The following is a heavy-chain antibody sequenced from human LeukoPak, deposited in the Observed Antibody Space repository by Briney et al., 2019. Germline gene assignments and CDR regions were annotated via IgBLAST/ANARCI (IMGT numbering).Heavy chain of an antibody. J-gene: IGHJ4*02. CDR1: GFTFSNAW. V-gene: IGHV3-15*01. D-gene: IGHD2-15*01. CDR3: TTEGYCSGGNCYSFDY. Sequence: GGSLRLSCAASGFTFSNAWMSWVRQAPGKGLEWVARIKSKTDGGTIDYAAPVKGRFTISRDDSKNALSLQMNSLKTEDTAVYYCTTEGYCSGGNCYSFDYWGQGTLVTVSS. CDR2: IKSKTDGGTI.